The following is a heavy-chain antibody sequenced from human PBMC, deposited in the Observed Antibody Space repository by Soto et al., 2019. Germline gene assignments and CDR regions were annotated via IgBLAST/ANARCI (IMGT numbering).Heavy chain of an antibody. V-gene: IGHV4-30-4*01. Sequence: QVQLQESGPGLVKPSQTLSLTCTVSGGSISSGDYYWSWIRQPPGKGLEWIGYIYYSGSTYYNPSLKSRVTISVDTSKNQFSLKLSSVTAADTAVYYCARGETTVTKGRGTWYFDLWGRGTLVTVSS. CDR2: IYYSGST. CDR3: ARGETTVTKGRGTWYFDL. CDR1: GGSISSGDYY. D-gene: IGHD4-17*01. J-gene: IGHJ2*01.